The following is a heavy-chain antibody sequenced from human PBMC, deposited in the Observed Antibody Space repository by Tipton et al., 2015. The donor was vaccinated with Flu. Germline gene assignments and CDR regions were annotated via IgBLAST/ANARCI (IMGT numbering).Heavy chain of an antibody. J-gene: IGHJ4*02. D-gene: IGHD3-10*01. V-gene: IGHV4-4*07. CDR2: IHSFGNT. Sequence: TLSLTCTVSGGSIHNSQWSWIRQPAGKGLEWIGRIHSFGNTEYSSSLRSRVTMSIDTSKNQFSLKLTSVTAADTAVYYCAKTSGSYYNADPLFDYWGQGMMVTISS. CDR3: AKTSGSYYNADPLFDY. CDR1: GGSIHNSQ.